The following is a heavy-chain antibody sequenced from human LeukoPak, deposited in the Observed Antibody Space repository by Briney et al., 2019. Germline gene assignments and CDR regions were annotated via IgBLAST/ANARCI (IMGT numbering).Heavy chain of an antibody. D-gene: IGHD6-13*01. Sequence: GGSLRLSCAASGFTFDDYGMSWVRHAPGKGLEWVSGINWNGGSTGYADSVKGRFTISRDNAKNSLYLQMNSLRAEDTAVYYCARGGRSWSDNWFDPWGQGTLVTVSS. CDR1: GFTFDDYG. V-gene: IGHV3-20*04. CDR2: INWNGGST. J-gene: IGHJ5*02. CDR3: ARGGRSWSDNWFDP.